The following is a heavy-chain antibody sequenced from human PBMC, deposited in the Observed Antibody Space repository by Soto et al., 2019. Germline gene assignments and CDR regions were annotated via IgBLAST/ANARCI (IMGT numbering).Heavy chain of an antibody. CDR3: ARDGDFWSGYLALDY. J-gene: IGHJ4*02. Sequence: PSETLSLTCAVSGYSISSGYYLVLIRHPPGKGLEWIGSIYHSGSTYYNPSLKSRVTISVDTSKNQFSLKLSSVTAADTAVYYCARDGDFWSGYLALDYWGQGTLVTVSS. CDR1: GYSISSGYY. CDR2: IYHSGST. V-gene: IGHV4-38-2*02. D-gene: IGHD3-3*01.